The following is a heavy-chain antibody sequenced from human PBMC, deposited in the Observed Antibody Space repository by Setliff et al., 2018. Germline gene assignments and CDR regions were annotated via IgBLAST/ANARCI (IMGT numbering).Heavy chain of an antibody. V-gene: IGHV3-11*01. J-gene: IGHJ4*02. D-gene: IGHD3-16*01. CDR3: ARTTGYRLEGDFDY. CDR1: GFTFSNYY. Sequence: GGSLRLSCAAFGFTFSNYYMTWIRQAPGKGLEWISYIHDSGNPTYYADSVKGRFTVSRDNAKNSLYLQMTSLRAEDTAIYYCARTTGYRLEGDFDYWGQGTLVTVSS. CDR2: IHDSGNPT.